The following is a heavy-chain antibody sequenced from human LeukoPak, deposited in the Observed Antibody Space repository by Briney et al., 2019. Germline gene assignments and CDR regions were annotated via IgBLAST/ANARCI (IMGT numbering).Heavy chain of an antibody. CDR3: ARRVGGSYPWFDP. Sequence: ESLKISCKGSGYSFTSYWISWVRQMPGKGLEWMGRIDPSDSYTNYSPSFQGHVTISADKSISTAYLQWSSLKASDTAMYYCARRVGGSYPWFDPWGQGTLVTVSS. D-gene: IGHD1-26*01. CDR2: IDPSDSYT. V-gene: IGHV5-10-1*01. CDR1: GYSFTSYW. J-gene: IGHJ5*02.